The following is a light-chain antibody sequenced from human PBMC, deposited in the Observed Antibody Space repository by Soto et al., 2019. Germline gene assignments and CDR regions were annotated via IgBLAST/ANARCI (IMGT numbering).Light chain of an antibody. CDR3: QQIPT. V-gene: IGKV1-39*01. J-gene: IGKJ1*01. CDR2: AAS. Sequence: DIQMTQSPSSLSASVGDRVTITCRARQSISSYLNWYQQKPGKAPKLLIYAASSLQSGIPSRFSGSGSGTDFTLAISSLQPEDFPTYYCQQIPTFGHGTKVEI. CDR1: QSISSY.